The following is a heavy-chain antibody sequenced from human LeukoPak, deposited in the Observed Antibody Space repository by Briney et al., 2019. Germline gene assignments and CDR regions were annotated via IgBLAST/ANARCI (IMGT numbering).Heavy chain of an antibody. Sequence: TGGSLRLSCAASGFAITDYHMDWVRQAPGKGMEWVGRSQTTKPNSCTTEYAASVKGRFTISRDDSKNSLYLQLNSLKTEDTAVYYCVRVGTTSSGWYHFDNWGQGTLVTVSS. J-gene: IGHJ4*02. CDR1: GFAITDYH. CDR3: VRVGTTSSGWYHFDN. CDR2: SQTTKPNSCTT. D-gene: IGHD6-13*01. V-gene: IGHV3-72*01.